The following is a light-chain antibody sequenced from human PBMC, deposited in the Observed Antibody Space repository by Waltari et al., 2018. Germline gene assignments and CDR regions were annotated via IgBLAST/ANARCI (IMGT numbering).Light chain of an antibody. J-gene: IGKJ3*01. CDR3: QLRSNWKEGFT. V-gene: IGKV3-11*01. CDR1: QSVSSY. CDR2: DAS. Sequence: EIVLTQSPATLSLSPGERATLSCRASQSVSSYLAWYQQKPGQAPRLLIYDASNRAPGIPARFSGSGSGTDFTLTISSLEPEDFAVYYCQLRSNWKEGFTFGPGTKVDI.